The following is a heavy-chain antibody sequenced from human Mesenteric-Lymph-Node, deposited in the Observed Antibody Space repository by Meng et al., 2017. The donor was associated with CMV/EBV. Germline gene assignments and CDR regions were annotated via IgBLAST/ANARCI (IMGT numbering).Heavy chain of an antibody. J-gene: IGHJ6*02. CDR2: IYPGDSDT. CDR3: ARLREYCSGGSCYQPYYYYGMDV. CDR1: GYSFTSYW. Sequence: GESLKISCKGSGYSFTSYWIGWVRQMPRKGLEWMGIIYPGDSDTRYSPSFQGQVTISADKSISTAYLQWSSLKASDTAMYYCARLREYCSGGSCYQPYYYYGMDVWGQGTTVTVSS. V-gene: IGHV5-51*01. D-gene: IGHD2-15*01.